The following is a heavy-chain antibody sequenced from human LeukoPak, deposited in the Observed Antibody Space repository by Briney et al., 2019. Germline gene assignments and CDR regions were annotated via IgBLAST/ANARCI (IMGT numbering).Heavy chain of an antibody. Sequence: GGSLRLSCAASGFTFTSYAMSWVRQAPGKGLEWVSAISGTGGSTYYADSVKGRFTISRDNAKNSLYLQMNSLRAEDTAVYYCARGYYYGSGSSYYFDYWGQGTLVTVSS. CDR3: ARGYYYGSGSSYYFDY. CDR1: GFTFTSYA. J-gene: IGHJ4*02. D-gene: IGHD3-10*01. CDR2: ISGTGGST. V-gene: IGHV3-23*01.